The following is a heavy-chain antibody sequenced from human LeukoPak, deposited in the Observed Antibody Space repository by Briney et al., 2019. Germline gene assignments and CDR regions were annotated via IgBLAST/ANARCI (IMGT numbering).Heavy chain of an antibody. CDR3: ARHSIGGVLRFLEWLP. Sequence: SETLSLTCTVSGGSISSSSDYWGWIRQPPGKGLEWIGSIYYSGSTYYNPSLKSRVTISVDTSKNQFSLKLSSVTAADTAVYYCARHSIGGVLRFLEWLPWSQGTLVTVSS. CDR1: GGSISSSSDY. CDR2: IYYSGST. V-gene: IGHV4-39*01. D-gene: IGHD3-3*01. J-gene: IGHJ5*02.